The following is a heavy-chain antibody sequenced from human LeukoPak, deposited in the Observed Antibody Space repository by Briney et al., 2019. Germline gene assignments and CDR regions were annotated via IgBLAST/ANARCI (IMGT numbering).Heavy chain of an antibody. Sequence: ASVKVSCKASGYTFTGYYMHWVRQAPGQGLEWMGRIDGETGNTRYAQNFQGRVTMTRDTSTSTVYMELSSLRFEDTADYYCARDPGGNYFGPGTYFAYWGQGTLLTVSS. CDR2: IDGETGNT. J-gene: IGHJ4*02. D-gene: IGHD3-10*01. V-gene: IGHV1-46*01. CDR3: ARDPGGNYFGPGTYFAY. CDR1: GYTFTGYY.